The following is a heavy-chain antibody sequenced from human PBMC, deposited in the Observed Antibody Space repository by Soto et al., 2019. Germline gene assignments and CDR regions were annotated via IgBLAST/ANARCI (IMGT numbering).Heavy chain of an antibody. CDR3: AAWTMGHDSALDY. V-gene: IGHV3-74*01. Sequence: EVQLVESGGGLVQPGGSLRLSCAASGFTFTNYWKHWVRQVPGKGLVWVSRINSDGSTTNYADSVKGRFTISRDNAKNTLYLQMNSLRVEDTAVYYCAAWTMGHDSALDYWGQGTLVTVSS. CDR1: GFTFTNYW. J-gene: IGHJ4*02. D-gene: IGHD3-10*01. CDR2: INSDGSTT.